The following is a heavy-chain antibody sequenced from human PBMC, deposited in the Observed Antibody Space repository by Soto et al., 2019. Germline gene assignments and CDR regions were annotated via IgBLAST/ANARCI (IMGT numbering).Heavy chain of an antibody. Sequence: GGSLRLSCAASGFTFSSYGMHWVRQAPGKGLEWGAVISYDGSNKYYADSVKGRFTISRDNSKNTLYLRMNSLRAEDTAVYYCAKDRGELGPEGYVSSSWYLDYWGQGTLVTVSS. CDR3: AKDRGELGPEGYVSSSWYLDY. V-gene: IGHV3-30*18. CDR2: ISYDGSNK. CDR1: GFTFSSYG. D-gene: IGHD6-13*01. J-gene: IGHJ4*02.